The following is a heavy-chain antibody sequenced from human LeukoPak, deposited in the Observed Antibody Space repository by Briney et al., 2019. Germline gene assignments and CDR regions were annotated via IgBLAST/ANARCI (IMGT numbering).Heavy chain of an antibody. CDR2: INSDGSST. CDR3: ARVKSSRGAFDI. Sequence: GGSLRLSCAASGFTFSNYWMHWVRQAPGKGLVWVSRINSDGSSTNYADSVKGRFTISRDNAKNTLYLQMNSLRAEDTAVYYCARVKSSRGAFDIWGQGTMVTVSS. J-gene: IGHJ3*02. D-gene: IGHD6-13*01. V-gene: IGHV3-74*01. CDR1: GFTFSNYW.